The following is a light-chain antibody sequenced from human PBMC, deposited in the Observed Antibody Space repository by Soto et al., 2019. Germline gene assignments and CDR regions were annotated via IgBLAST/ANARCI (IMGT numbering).Light chain of an antibody. V-gene: IGLV2-14*01. CDR1: NSDVGGYNY. CDR3: ISYTSSSTHVV. J-gene: IGLJ2*01. CDR2: DVN. Sequence: QSALTQPASVSGSPGQSITISCTGTNSDVGGYNYVSWYQQHPGKAPKLMIYDVNNRPSGVSNRFSGSKSGNTASLTISGLQAEDEADYYCISYTSSSTHVVSGGGTKLTVL.